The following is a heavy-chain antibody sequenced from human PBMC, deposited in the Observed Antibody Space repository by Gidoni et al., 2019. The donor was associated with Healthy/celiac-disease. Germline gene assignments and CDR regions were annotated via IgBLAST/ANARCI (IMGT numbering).Heavy chain of an antibody. V-gene: IGHV3-9*01. D-gene: IGHD1-1*01. J-gene: IGHJ4*02. Sequence: EVQLVESGGGLVQTGRSLRLSCAASGFTFDDYAMHWVRHAPGKGLEWVSGISWDSGSIGYADSVKGRFTTSRDNAKNSLYLQMNSLRAEDTALYYCAKGTAYFDYWGQGTLVTVSS. CDR2: ISWDSGSI. CDR3: AKGTAYFDY. CDR1: GFTFDDYA.